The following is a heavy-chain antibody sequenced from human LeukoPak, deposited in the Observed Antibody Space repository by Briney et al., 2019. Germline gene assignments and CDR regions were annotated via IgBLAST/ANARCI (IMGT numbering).Heavy chain of an antibody. Sequence: SQTLSLTCTVSGGSISRGDYYWSWIRQSPGKGLEWIGCIYYSGSTYYYNPSLKSRITISVDTSKNQFSLKLSSVTAADTAVYYCARWARFPLAYNWFDPWGQGTLVTVSS. CDR1: GGSISRGDYY. CDR3: ARWARFPLAYNWFDP. CDR2: IYYSGSTY. J-gene: IGHJ5*02. V-gene: IGHV4-30-4*08. D-gene: IGHD3-3*01.